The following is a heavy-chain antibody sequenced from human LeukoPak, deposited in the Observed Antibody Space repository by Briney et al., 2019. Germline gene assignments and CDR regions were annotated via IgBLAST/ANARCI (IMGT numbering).Heavy chain of an antibody. V-gene: IGHV4-59*08. Sequence: SETLSLTCTVSGGSISSYYWSWIRQPPGKGLEWIGYIYYSGSTNYNPSLKSRVTISVDTSKSQFSLKPSSVTAADTAVYYCARHGPDDYFDYWGQGTLVTVSS. J-gene: IGHJ4*02. CDR3: ARHGPDDYFDY. CDR2: IYYSGST. CDR1: GGSISSYY.